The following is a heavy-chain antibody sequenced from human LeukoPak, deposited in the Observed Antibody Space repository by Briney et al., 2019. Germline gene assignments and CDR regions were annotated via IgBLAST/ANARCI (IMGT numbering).Heavy chain of an antibody. D-gene: IGHD1-26*01. CDR3: ARLGYSGNYPDY. J-gene: IGHJ4*02. CDR1: GGSLTKYD. CDR2: IYYSGYT. V-gene: IGHV4-59*08. Sequence: SETLSLTCTVSGGSLTKYDWTWIRQPPGQALEFIGYIYYSGYTNYNPSLKSRLTMSRDTSKNQFSLRLSSVTATDTAVYYCARLGYSGNYPDYWGQGTLVIVSS.